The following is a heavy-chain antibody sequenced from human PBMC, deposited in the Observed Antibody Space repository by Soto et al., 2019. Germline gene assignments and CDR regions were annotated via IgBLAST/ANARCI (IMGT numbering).Heavy chain of an antibody. V-gene: IGHV1-46*01. CDR3: ARDRAVSYYDSSGYYWTRDGYYYYGMDV. CDR1: GYTFTSYY. D-gene: IGHD3-22*01. CDR2: INPSGGST. Sequence: RASVKVSCKASGYTFTSYYMHWVRQAPGQGLEWMGIINPSGGSTSYAQKFQGRVTMTRDTSTSTVYMELSSLRSEDTAVYYCARDRAVSYYDSSGYYWTRDGYYYYGMDVWGQGTTVTVSS. J-gene: IGHJ6*02.